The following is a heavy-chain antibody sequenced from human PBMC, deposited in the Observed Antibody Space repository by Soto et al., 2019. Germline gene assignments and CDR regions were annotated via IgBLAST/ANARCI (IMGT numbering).Heavy chain of an antibody. CDR1: GGSITDYS. J-gene: IGHJ5*02. CDR3: ARDQGVVVTADNWFDP. V-gene: IGHV4-4*07. Sequence: SETLSLACTVSGGSITDYSWVWIRQPAGKGLEWIGRIFSSGSTNYNPSLKGRITMSLDTSKNQFSLKLNSATATDTAVYFCARDQGVVVTADNWFDPWGQGILVTISS. CDR2: IFSSGST. D-gene: IGHD2-21*02.